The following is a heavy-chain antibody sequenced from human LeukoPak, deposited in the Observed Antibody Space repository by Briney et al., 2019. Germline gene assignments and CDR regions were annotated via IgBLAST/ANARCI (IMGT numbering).Heavy chain of an antibody. CDR2: INHRGST. CDR3: ASSVGSTDY. D-gene: IGHD1-26*01. CDR1: GESLSKYY. Sequence: PSETLSLTCAVYGESLSKYYWTWIRQSPGKGLEWIGEINHRGSTNPNPSLKSRVTLSVDTSKHQFSLKLTSVTAADAAVYYCASSVGSTDYWGQGTLVTVSS. V-gene: IGHV4-34*01. J-gene: IGHJ4*02.